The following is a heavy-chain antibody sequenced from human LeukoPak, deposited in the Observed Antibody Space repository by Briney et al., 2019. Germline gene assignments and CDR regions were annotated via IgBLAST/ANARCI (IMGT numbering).Heavy chain of an antibody. CDR3: ARDLPLGDYYYGMDV. J-gene: IGHJ6*02. CDR1: GDSFXXNNY. V-gene: IGHV4-31*03. Sequence: LXLTXTVXGDSFXXNNYWTWVRQHPGXGLEWIGYIYYSGSTYYNPSLKSRVTISVDTSKNQFSLKLSSVTAADTAVYYCARDLPLGDYYYGMDVWGQGTTVTVSS. D-gene: IGHD2-15*01. CDR2: IYYSGST.